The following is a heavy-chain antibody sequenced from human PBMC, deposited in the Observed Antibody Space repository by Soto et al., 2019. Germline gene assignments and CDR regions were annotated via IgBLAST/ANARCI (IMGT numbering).Heavy chain of an antibody. J-gene: IGHJ4*02. Sequence: ASVKVSCKASGYTFTSYGISWVRQAPGQGLEWMGWISAYNGNTNYAQKLQGRVTMTTDTSTGTAYMELRSLRSDDTAVYYCARGTRLYYDILTGYYDYWGQGTLVTVSS. CDR2: ISAYNGNT. D-gene: IGHD3-9*01. V-gene: IGHV1-18*01. CDR1: GYTFTSYG. CDR3: ARGTRLYYDILTGYYDY.